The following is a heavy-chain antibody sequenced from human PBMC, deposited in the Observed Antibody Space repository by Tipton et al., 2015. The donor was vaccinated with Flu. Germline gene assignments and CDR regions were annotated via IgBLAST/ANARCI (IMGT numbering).Heavy chain of an antibody. D-gene: IGHD6-19*01. CDR2: IYHSGST. J-gene: IGHJ6*02. V-gene: IGHV4-39*07. CDR3: ARDGGVGSGWSYSGDNYYCGMDV. CDR1: GGSINRSHYY. Sequence: LSLTCTVSGGSINRSHYYWGWIRQPPGKGLEWIGSIYHSGSTFYHPSLKSRVTISVDTSKNQFSLKLSSVTAADTAVYYCARDGGVGSGWSYSGDNYYCGMDVWGQGTTVIVSS.